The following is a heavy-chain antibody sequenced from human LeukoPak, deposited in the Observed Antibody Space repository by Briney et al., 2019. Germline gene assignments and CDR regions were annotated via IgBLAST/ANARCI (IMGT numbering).Heavy chain of an antibody. J-gene: IGHJ4*02. Sequence: PGGSLRLSCAASGFTFSSYGMHWVRQAPGKGLGWVAVISYDGSNKYYADSVKGRFTISRDNSKNTLYLQMNSLRAEDTAVYYCARRGDCTSTTCYQFDYWGQGTLVTVSS. CDR3: ARRGDCTSTTCYQFDY. D-gene: IGHD2-2*01. CDR2: ISYDGSNK. V-gene: IGHV3-30*03. CDR1: GFTFSSYG.